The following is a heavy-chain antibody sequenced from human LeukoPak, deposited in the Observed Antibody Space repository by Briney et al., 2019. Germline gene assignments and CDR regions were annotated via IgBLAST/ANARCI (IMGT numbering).Heavy chain of an antibody. J-gene: IGHJ6*03. D-gene: IGHD4-11*01. V-gene: IGHV4-39*01. CDR2: IYYSGIT. CDR3: ARHTYDYSNYVSYYYMDV. CDR1: GGSISSSSYY. Sequence: SETLSLXCTVSGGSISSSSYYWGWSRQPPGKGLEWIGSIYYSGITYYNPSLKSRVTISVDTSKNQFSLKLSSVTAADTAVYYCARHTYDYSNYVSYYYMDVWGKGTTVTVSS.